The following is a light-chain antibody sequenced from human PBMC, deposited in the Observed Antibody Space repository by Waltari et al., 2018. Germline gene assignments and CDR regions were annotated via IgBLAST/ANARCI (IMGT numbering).Light chain of an antibody. V-gene: IGKV3-15*01. J-gene: IGKJ1*01. CDR3: QQYNDWPPWT. CDR1: QSVSSD. CDR2: AAS. Sequence: EIVMTQSPATLFVSPGERGTRACRASQSVSSDLAWYQQKPGQAPGLLIHAASTRATGIPARFSGSGSGTEFTLTISGLQSEDSAVYFCQQYNDWPPWTFGQGTKVEIK.